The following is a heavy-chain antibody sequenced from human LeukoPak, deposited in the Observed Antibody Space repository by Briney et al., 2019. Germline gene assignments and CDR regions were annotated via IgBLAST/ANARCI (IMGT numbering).Heavy chain of an antibody. Sequence: PSETLSLTCAVYGGTLSGYYWSWFRQPPGKGLEWIGEVNHRGSTSYNPSLKSRVTISVDTSKNQFSLKLSSVTAADTAVYYCAREIIVARGDFDIWGQGTMVTVSS. CDR3: AREIIVARGDFDI. CDR1: GGTLSGYY. V-gene: IGHV4-34*01. CDR2: VNHRGST. J-gene: IGHJ3*02. D-gene: IGHD5-12*01.